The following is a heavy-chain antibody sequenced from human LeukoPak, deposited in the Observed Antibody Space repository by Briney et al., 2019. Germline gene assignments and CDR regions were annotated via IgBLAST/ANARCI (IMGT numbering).Heavy chain of an antibody. V-gene: IGHV3-33*08. Sequence: GGSLRLSCAASGFTFSSYWMSWVRQAPDKGLEWVAVIWYDGSNKYYADSVKGRFTISRDNSKNTLYLQMNSLRAEDTAVYYCAREFYDFWSGSHPGSYFDYWGQGTLVTVSS. CDR2: IWYDGSNK. CDR1: GFTFSSYW. D-gene: IGHD3-3*01. J-gene: IGHJ4*02. CDR3: AREFYDFWSGSHPGSYFDY.